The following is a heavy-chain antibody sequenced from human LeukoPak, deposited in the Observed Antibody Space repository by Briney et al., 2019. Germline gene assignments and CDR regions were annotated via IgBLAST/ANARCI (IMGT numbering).Heavy chain of an antibody. Sequence: PSETLSLTCTVSGGSIRSGGYYWRWIRQHPGKGLEWIGYIYYSGSTYYNPSLKSRVTISVDTSKNQFSLKLSSVTAADTAVYYCARYDYGGGYDAFDIWGQGTMVTVSS. V-gene: IGHV4-31*03. D-gene: IGHD4-23*01. CDR3: ARYDYGGGYDAFDI. CDR2: IYYSGST. J-gene: IGHJ3*02. CDR1: GGSIRSGGYY.